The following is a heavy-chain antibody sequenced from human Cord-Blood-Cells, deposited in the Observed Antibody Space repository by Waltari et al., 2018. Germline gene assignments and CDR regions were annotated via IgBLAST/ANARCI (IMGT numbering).Heavy chain of an antibody. CDR3: ARDRGARSWFDP. D-gene: IGHD1-26*01. Sequence: EVQLVESGGGLVQPGGSLRLSCAASGFTFSSYSMNWVRQAPGKGLEWVSYISSSSSTIYYADSVKGRFTISRDNAKSSLYLQRNSLRDEDTAVYYCARDRGARSWFDPWGQGTLVTVSS. CDR2: ISSSSSTI. V-gene: IGHV3-48*02. J-gene: IGHJ5*02. CDR1: GFTFSSYS.